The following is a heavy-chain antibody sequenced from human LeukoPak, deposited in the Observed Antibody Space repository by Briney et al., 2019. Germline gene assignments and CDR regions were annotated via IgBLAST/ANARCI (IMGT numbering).Heavy chain of an antibody. Sequence: GESLRLSCSASEYSMTWVRQAPGKGLEWVANIDGSERNYVDSVRGRFSISRDNAKNSLILQMDNLRVEDTAVYYCAGGYNDYYAMDVWGRGTTVTVS. CDR3: AGGYNDYYAMDV. CDR1: EYS. V-gene: IGHV3-7*01. D-gene: IGHD2-15*01. CDR2: IDGSER. J-gene: IGHJ6*02.